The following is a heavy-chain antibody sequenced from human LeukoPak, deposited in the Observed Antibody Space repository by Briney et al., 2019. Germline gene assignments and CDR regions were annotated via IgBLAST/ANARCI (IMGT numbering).Heavy chain of an antibody. Sequence: GGSLRLTCAASGFTFSNYWMHWVRQVPGKGLVWVTRINSDGGKTNYADFVKGRFTISRDNAKNTLYLQMNSLRAEDMAVYYCARNPPPTGGAFTDDYWGQGTLVTVSS. CDR2: INSDGGKT. CDR3: ARNPPPTGGAFTDDY. V-gene: IGHV3-74*01. D-gene: IGHD1-14*01. CDR1: GFTFSNYW. J-gene: IGHJ4*02.